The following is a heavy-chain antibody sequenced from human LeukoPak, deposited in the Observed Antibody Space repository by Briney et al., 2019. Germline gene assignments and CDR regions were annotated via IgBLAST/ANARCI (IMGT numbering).Heavy chain of an antibody. CDR1: GYTFTSYV. J-gene: IGHJ6*03. CDR3: ARARYETRIWPKSRYDYYHYMDV. Sequence: ASVKVSCKASGYTFTSYVIHWVRQAPGQRLEWMGWINARNGNTKYSQEFQDRVTITRDTSASTAYMELSSLRSEDMAVYYCARARYETRIWPKSRYDYYHYMDVWGKGTTVTVSS. CDR2: INARNGNT. D-gene: IGHD3-3*01. V-gene: IGHV1-3*03.